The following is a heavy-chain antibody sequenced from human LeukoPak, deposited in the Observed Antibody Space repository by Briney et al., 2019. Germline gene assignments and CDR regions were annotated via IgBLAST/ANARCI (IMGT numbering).Heavy chain of an antibody. D-gene: IGHD3-22*01. J-gene: IGHJ4*02. CDR3: ARGGYYYDSSGYYWDYYFDY. Sequence: GGSLRLSCAASGFTFSSDSMNWVRQAPGKGLEWVSSISSSSSYIYYADSVKGRFTISRDNAKNSLYLQMNSLRAEDTAVYYCARGGYYYDSSGYYWDYYFDYWGQGTLFTVSS. V-gene: IGHV3-21*01. CDR1: GFTFSSDS. CDR2: ISSSSSYI.